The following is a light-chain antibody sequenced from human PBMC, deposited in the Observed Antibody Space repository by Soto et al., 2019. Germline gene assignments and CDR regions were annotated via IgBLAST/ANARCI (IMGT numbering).Light chain of an antibody. V-gene: IGLV2-14*01. CDR2: EAT. Sequence: HSVLTQPASVSGAPGQSIPISCTGTSSDVGSYNYVSWHQQHPGQAPKLMIYEATYRALGVPDRFSASKSGNTASLTISGLQAGDEADYYCSSSRSSSTYVFGTGTKLTVL. CDR1: SSDVGSYNY. CDR3: SSSRSSSTYV. J-gene: IGLJ1*01.